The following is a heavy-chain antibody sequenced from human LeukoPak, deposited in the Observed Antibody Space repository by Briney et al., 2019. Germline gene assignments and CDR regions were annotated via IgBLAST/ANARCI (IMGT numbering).Heavy chain of an antibody. Sequence: ASVKVSCKASGYTFTDYYMHWVRQAPGQGLEWMGWINPNSGGTNNAQKFQGRVTMTTDTSFSTAYMELSRLRSDDTAVYYCARDLERYYDLEGRSGYWGQGTLVTVSS. CDR3: ARDLERYYDLEGRSGY. CDR1: GYTFTDYY. J-gene: IGHJ4*02. CDR2: INPNSGGT. D-gene: IGHD3-3*01. V-gene: IGHV1-2*02.